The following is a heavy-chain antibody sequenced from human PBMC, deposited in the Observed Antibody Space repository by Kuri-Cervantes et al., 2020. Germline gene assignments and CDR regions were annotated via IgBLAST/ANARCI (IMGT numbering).Heavy chain of an antibody. Sequence: GGSLRLSCAASGFTFSRYSMSWIRQAPGKGLEWVSYISSSGSTIYYADSVKGRFTISRDNAKNSLYLQMNSLRAEDTAVYYCARVHDSSGYYYLGYFQHWGQGTLVTVSS. CDR1: GFTFSRYS. J-gene: IGHJ1*01. CDR2: ISSSGSTI. CDR3: ARVHDSSGYYYLGYFQH. D-gene: IGHD3-22*01. V-gene: IGHV3-48*01.